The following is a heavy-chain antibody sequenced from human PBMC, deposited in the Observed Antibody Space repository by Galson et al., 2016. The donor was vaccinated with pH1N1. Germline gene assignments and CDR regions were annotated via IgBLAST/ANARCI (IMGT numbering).Heavy chain of an antibody. CDR2: VSGRGDST. V-gene: IGHV3-23*01. CDR3: AKDLSSDYGDYGLDY. J-gene: IGHJ4*03. D-gene: IGHD4-17*01. CDR1: GFTFRRYA. Sequence: SLRLSCAASGFTFRRYAMSWVRQAPGKGLEWVSAVSGRGDSTYYADSVKGHFTISRDNSKNTLYLQMKSLRAEDTALYYCAKDLSSDYGDYGLDYWGQGTTVIVSS.